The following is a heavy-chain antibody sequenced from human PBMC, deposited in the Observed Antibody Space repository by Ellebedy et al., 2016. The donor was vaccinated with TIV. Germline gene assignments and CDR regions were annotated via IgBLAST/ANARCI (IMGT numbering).Heavy chain of an antibody. CDR3: ARAQGPYDSTGYYRFTYFDY. V-gene: IGHV4-34*01. D-gene: IGHD3-22*01. J-gene: IGHJ4*02. CDR2: INHSGST. CDR1: GGSFSGYE. Sequence: MPSETLSLTCAVFGGSFSGYEWSWIRQPPGRGLEWIGGINHSGSTNYNPSLKSRVTISVDTSKTQFSLRLSSVTAADTAVYYCARAQGPYDSTGYYRFTYFDYWGQGTLVTVSS.